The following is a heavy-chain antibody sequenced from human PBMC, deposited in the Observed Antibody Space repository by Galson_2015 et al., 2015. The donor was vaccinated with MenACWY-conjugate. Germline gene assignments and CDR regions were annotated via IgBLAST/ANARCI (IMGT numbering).Heavy chain of an antibody. Sequence: SLRLSCAASGFTLTSYWMHWVRQAPGKGLVWVSHINWDGSTTSHADSVKGRFSISRDNAKNTLYLQMNSLTAEDTAVYYCARGGGYSYGHIDYWGQGALVTDSS. D-gene: IGHD5-18*01. CDR2: INWDGSTT. V-gene: IGHV3-74*01. CDR1: GFTLTSYW. J-gene: IGHJ4*02. CDR3: ARGGGYSYGHIDY.